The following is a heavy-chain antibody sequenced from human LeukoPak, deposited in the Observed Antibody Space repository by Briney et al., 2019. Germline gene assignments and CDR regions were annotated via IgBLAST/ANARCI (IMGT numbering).Heavy chain of an antibody. Sequence: GGSLRLSCAASGFTFSSYWMHWVRHAPGKGLVWVSRIISDGSSTSYADSVKGRFTISRDNAKNTLYLQMNSLRAEDTAVYYCARDLAYGDHGYWGQGTLVTVSS. J-gene: IGHJ4*02. CDR3: ARDLAYGDHGY. CDR1: GFTFSSYW. V-gene: IGHV3-74*01. D-gene: IGHD4-17*01. CDR2: IISDGSST.